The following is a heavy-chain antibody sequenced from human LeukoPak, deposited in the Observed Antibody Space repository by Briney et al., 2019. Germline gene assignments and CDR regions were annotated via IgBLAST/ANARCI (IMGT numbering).Heavy chain of an antibody. CDR3: ARSTWYSSSWYYFDY. D-gene: IGHD6-13*01. J-gene: IGHJ4*02. CDR1: GFTFNNYA. CDR2: ISARGGAT. V-gene: IGHV3-23*01. Sequence: PGGSLRLSCAASGFTFNNYAVSWVRQAPGKGLEWVSAISARGGATFYADSVKGRFTISRDNSKNTLYLQMNSLRAEDTAVYYCARSTWYSSSWYYFDYWGRGTLLTVSS.